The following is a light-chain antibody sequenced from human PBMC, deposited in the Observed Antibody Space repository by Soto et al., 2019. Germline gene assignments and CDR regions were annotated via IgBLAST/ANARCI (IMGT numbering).Light chain of an antibody. CDR2: GAS. CDR1: QSVSSNF. CDR3: QHYGSSPST. V-gene: IGKV3-20*01. Sequence: EIVLTQSPGTLSLSPGERATLSCRASQSVSSNFLAWYQQKPGQAPRLLIYGASRRATGIPDRFSGSGSVTDFTRTISRLESEDFALYSCQHYGSSPSTFGQGTRLEIK. J-gene: IGKJ5*01.